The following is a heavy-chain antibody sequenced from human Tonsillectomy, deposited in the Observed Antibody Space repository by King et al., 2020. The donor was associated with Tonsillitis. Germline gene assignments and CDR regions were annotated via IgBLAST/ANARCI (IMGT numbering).Heavy chain of an antibody. CDR2: ISYVGSNK. J-gene: IGHJ4*02. CDR3: ARDIWLHDY. V-gene: IGHV3-30*01. Sequence: VQLVQSGGGVVQPGGSLRLSCAASGFTFSSYAMHWVRQAPGKGLEWVAVISYVGSNKYYADSVKGRFTISRDNSKNTLYLQMNSLRAEDTAVYYCARDIWLHDYWGQGTLVTVSS. D-gene: IGHD5-24*01. CDR1: GFTFSSYA.